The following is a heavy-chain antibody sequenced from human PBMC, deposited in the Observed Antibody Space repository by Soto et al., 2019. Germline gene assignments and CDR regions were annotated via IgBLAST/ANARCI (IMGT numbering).Heavy chain of an antibody. V-gene: IGHV5-51*01. J-gene: IGHJ6*02. D-gene: IGHD6-13*01. CDR2: IYPGDSDT. CDR1: GDNSINHW. Sequence: GESLKISCKGLGDNSINHWIGWVRQMPGKGLELMGIIYPGDSDTRYSPSFQGQVTISADKSISTAYLQWSSLKASDTAMYYCAKTAAAGKYYYGMDVWGQGTTVPSP. CDR3: AKTAAAGKYYYGMDV.